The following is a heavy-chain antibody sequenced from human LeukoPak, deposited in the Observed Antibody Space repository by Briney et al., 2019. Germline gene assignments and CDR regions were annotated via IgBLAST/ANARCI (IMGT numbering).Heavy chain of an antibody. CDR1: GFTFSSYG. Sequence: GGSLRLSCAASGFTFSSYGMHWVRQAPGKGLEWVAFIRCDGSNKYYADSVKGRFTISRDNSKNTLYLQMNSLRAEDTAVYYCAKPDIVVVPAAIVSWGQGTLVTVSS. D-gene: IGHD2-2*01. CDR3: AKPDIVVVPAAIVS. V-gene: IGHV3-30*02. J-gene: IGHJ5*02. CDR2: IRCDGSNK.